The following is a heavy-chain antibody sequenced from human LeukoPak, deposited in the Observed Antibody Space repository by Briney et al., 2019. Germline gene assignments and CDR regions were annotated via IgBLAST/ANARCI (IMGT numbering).Heavy chain of an antibody. CDR1: GGTFIIYA. CDR3: ARDSCGGGGCHYWYFDL. CDR2: IHPNSGDT. D-gene: IGHD6-19*01. J-gene: IGHJ2*01. V-gene: IGHV1-2*02. Sequence: GASVKASCKASGGTFIIYAISWVRQAPGQGLEWMGWIHPNSGDTKFAQKFQGRVTMTRDTSINTASMELSSLKPDDTAVYYCARDSCGGGGCHYWYFDLWGRGTLVTVSS.